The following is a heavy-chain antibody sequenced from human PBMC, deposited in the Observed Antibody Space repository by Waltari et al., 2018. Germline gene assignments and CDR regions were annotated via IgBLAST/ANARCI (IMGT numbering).Heavy chain of an antibody. J-gene: IGHJ5*02. CDR1: GGSISGFY. V-gene: IGHV4-59*01. CDR2: IYYPGST. D-gene: IGHD2-21*02. CDR3: ARGGGGDWEWFDP. Sequence: QVQLQESGPSLLKPSETLSLICTVSGGSISGFYWSWVRQPPGKELDWIGYIYYPGSTTFIPALKSRVTMSVDTSKNQFSLKLSSVTAADTAFYYCARGGGGDWEWFDPWGQGTLGTVSS.